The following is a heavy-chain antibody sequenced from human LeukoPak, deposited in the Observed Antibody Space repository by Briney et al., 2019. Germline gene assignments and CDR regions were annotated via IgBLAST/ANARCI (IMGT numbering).Heavy chain of an antibody. CDR1: GYTFSSYV. D-gene: IGHD3-22*01. CDR3: ARERNDCYGSSGCVGDSYMDV. CDR2: INTNTGNP. V-gene: IGHV7-4-1*02. Sequence: GASVKVSCKASGYTFSSYVMNWVRQAPGQGLEWMGWINTNTGNPTYAQGFTGRFVFSLDTSVSTAYLQISSLKADDTAVYYCARERNDCYGSSGCVGDSYMDVWGKGTTVTVSS. J-gene: IGHJ6*03.